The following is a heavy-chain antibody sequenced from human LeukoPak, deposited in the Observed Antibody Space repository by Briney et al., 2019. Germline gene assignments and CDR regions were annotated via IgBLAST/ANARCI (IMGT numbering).Heavy chain of an antibody. CDR2: FIAYNGNT. CDR1: GYTFSNYG. Sequence: GGSVKVSCKASGYTFSNYGISWVRQAPGQGVEWMGWFIAYNGNTNYAQRLQYRVTMTTDTSTSTANMELRSLRSDNTAVYYCARLLSDGYSPFYSWGQGTLVTVSS. CDR3: ARLLSDGYSPFYS. V-gene: IGHV1-18*01. D-gene: IGHD5-24*01. J-gene: IGHJ4*02.